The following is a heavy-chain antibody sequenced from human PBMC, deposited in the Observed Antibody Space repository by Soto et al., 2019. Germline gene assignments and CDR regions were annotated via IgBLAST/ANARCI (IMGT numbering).Heavy chain of an antibody. D-gene: IGHD1-26*01. CDR2: IYSGGST. CDR3: ARARPPSDALPSYLQGGSYGMDV. CDR1: GFTVSSNY. J-gene: IGHJ6*02. Sequence: GGSLRLSCAASGFTVSSNYMSWVRQAPGKGLEWVSVIYSGGSTYYADSVKGRFTISRDNSKNTRYLQLNSLRAEDTAVYYCARARPPSDALPSYLQGGSYGMDVWGQGTTVTVSS. V-gene: IGHV3-53*01.